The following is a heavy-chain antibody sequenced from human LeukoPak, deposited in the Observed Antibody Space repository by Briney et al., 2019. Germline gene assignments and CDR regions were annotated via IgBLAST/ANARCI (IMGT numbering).Heavy chain of an antibody. D-gene: IGHD6-13*01. Sequence: GGSLRLSCAASGFTFSSYSMNWVRQAPGKGLEWVSYISSSSSTIYYADSVKGQFTISRDNAKNSLYLQMNSLRAEDTAVYYSARYPSIAAAQYYMDVWGKGTTVTVSS. CDR2: ISSSSSTI. V-gene: IGHV3-48*01. CDR1: GFTFSSYS. J-gene: IGHJ6*03. CDR3: ARYPSIAAAQYYMDV.